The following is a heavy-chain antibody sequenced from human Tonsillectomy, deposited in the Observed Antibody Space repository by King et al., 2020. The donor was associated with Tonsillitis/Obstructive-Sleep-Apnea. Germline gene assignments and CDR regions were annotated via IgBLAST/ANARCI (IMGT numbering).Heavy chain of an antibody. J-gene: IGHJ4*02. V-gene: IGHV3-33*01. D-gene: IGHD6-13*01. CDR2: IWYDGSNK. CDR1: GFSFSSYG. CDR3: ARDWVALDGTLM. Sequence: FQLVQSGGGVVQPGRSLRLSCAASGFSFSSYGMHWVRQAPGKGLEWVAVIWYDGSNKYYADSVKGRFIISRDNSKNTLSLQMNSLRAEAAAVYYCARDWVALDGTLMWGQGTLVTVSS.